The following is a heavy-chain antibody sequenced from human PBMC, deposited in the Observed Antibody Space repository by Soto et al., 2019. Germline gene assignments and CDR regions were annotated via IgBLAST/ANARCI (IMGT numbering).Heavy chain of an antibody. J-gene: IGHJ6*03. CDR3: AKLGGSQSYYYYYYYMAV. CDR1: GFTFSSYA. CDR2: ISGGGGST. D-gene: IGHD3-10*01. Sequence: LSLTCAASGFTFSSYAMSWVRQAPGSGLEWVSAISGGGGSTYYADSVKGRLTISRDNSNNTLYLQMNSLRAEDTAVYYCAKLGGSQSYYYYYYYMAVWGKGTTVTVSS. V-gene: IGHV3-23*01.